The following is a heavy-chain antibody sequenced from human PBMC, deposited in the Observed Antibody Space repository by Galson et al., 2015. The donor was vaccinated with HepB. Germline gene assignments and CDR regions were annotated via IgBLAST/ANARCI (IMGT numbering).Heavy chain of an antibody. Sequence: SVKVSCKASGYTFTSYAMHWVRQAPGQRLEWMGWINAGNGNTKYSQKFQGRVTITRDTSASTAYMELSSLRSEDTAVYYCARGGSTYYDILTGYLPLDYWGQGTLVTVSS. V-gene: IGHV1-3*01. CDR3: ARGGSTYYDILTGYLPLDY. D-gene: IGHD3-9*01. CDR1: GYTFTSYA. J-gene: IGHJ4*02. CDR2: INAGNGNT.